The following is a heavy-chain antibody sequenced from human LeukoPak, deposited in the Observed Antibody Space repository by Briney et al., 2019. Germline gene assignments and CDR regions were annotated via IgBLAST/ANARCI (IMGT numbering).Heavy chain of an antibody. Sequence: SQTLSLTCTVSGGSISSGDYYWSWIRQPPGKGLGWIRYIYYSGSTYNNPSLKSRLTISIDTSKNQFSLKLSSVTAADTAVYYCARVKAATNLVDYWGQGTLVTVSS. J-gene: IGHJ4*02. D-gene: IGHD6-25*01. CDR1: GGSISSGDYY. CDR2: IYYSGST. V-gene: IGHV4-30-4*01. CDR3: ARVKAATNLVDY.